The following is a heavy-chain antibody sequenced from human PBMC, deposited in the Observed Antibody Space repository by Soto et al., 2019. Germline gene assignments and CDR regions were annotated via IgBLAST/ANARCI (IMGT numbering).Heavy chain of an antibody. Sequence: QVQLVESGGGVVQPGRSLRLSCAASGFTFSSYGMHWVRQAPGEGLEWVAVISYDGSNKYYADSVKGRFTISRDNSKNTLYLQMNSLRAEDTAVYYCAKGARNIVATMLHFDYWGQGTLVTVSS. V-gene: IGHV3-30*18. CDR3: AKGARNIVATMLHFDY. J-gene: IGHJ4*02. CDR2: ISYDGSNK. CDR1: GFTFSSYG. D-gene: IGHD5-12*01.